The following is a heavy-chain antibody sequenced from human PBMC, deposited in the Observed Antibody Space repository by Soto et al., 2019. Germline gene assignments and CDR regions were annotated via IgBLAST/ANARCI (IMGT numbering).Heavy chain of an antibody. CDR2: ISYDGSNK. CDR3: ARRASGAYGMDV. Sequence: GGSLRLSCEDSAFTFNNFAMHWFRQAPGKGLEWVAVISYDGSNKYYADSVKGRFTISRDNSKNTLYLQMNSLRAEDTAVYYCARRASGAYGMDVWGQGTTVTVSS. J-gene: IGHJ6*02. CDR1: AFTFNNFA. V-gene: IGHV3-30-3*01. D-gene: IGHD6-6*01.